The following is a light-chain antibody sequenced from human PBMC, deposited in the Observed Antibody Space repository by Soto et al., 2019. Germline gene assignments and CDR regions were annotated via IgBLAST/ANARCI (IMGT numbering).Light chain of an antibody. J-gene: IGKJ1*01. CDR3: QQHYTWPWT. CDR1: QSVNNT. CDR2: GAS. Sequence: EILFTQSPATLSESPGHRATLSCRASQSVNNTLDWYQQRLGETPRLLIYGASTRVTGFPARFSGSGSGTEFTLTISSLLSEDFAAYYCQQHYTWPWTFGQGTKVDI. V-gene: IGKV3-15*01.